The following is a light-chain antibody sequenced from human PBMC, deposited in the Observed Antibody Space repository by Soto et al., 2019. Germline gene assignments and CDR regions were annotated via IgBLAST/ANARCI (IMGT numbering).Light chain of an antibody. CDR2: DAS. Sequence: EIFVPQSPATLSWIRGEIATLSWRASQSVSSYLAWYQQKPGQAPRLLIYDASNRATGIPARFSGSGSGTDFTLTISRLEPEDFAVYYCQQYGSSLTFGQGTRLEIK. CDR3: QQYGSSLT. CDR1: QSVSSY. V-gene: IGKV3-11*01. J-gene: IGKJ5*01.